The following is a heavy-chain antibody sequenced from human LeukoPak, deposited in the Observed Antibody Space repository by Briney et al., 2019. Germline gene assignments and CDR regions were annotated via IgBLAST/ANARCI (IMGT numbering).Heavy chain of an antibody. CDR3: AKDRGTGSVVGYFDP. CDR2: IRYDGSNK. Sequence: GGSLRLSCAASGFSFSNYGVHWVRQAPGMGLEWVAFIRYDGSNKQYVDSVKGRFTISRDNSKNTAYLQMNGLRVEDTAVYYCAKDRGTGSVVGYFDPWGQGTLVTVSS. CDR1: GFSFSNYG. D-gene: IGHD2-15*01. V-gene: IGHV3-30*02. J-gene: IGHJ4*02.